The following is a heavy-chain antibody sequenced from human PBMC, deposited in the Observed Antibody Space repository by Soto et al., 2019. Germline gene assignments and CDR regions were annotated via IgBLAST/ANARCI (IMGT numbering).Heavy chain of an antibody. CDR2: ISSSSSYI. V-gene: IGHV3-21*01. CDR3: ARDPGYSNYGYYFDY. J-gene: IGHJ4*02. CDR1: GFTFSRYS. D-gene: IGHD4-4*01. Sequence: PGGSLRLSCAASGFTFSRYSMNWVRQAPGKGLEWVSSISSSSSYIYYADSVKGRFTISRDNAKNSLYLQMNSLRAEDTAVYYCARDPGYSNYGYYFDYWGQGTLVTVSS.